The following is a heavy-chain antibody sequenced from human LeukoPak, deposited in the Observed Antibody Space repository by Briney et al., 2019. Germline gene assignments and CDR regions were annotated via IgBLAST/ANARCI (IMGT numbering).Heavy chain of an antibody. V-gene: IGHV5-51*01. Sequence: GDSLKIFCQGSGYSFIDYWIGWVRQMPGKGLEWMAVIYPGDSRTRYNPPFQGQVTISADKSINTAYLEWNSLKASDTALYYCACRMFASNWFQPWGQGTLVTVSS. CDR1: GYSFIDYW. D-gene: IGHD4-11*01. J-gene: IGHJ5*02. CDR3: ACRMFASNWFQP. CDR2: IYPGDSRT.